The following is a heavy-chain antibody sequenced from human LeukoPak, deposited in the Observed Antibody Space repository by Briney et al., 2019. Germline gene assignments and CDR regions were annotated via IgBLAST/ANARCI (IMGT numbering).Heavy chain of an antibody. V-gene: IGHV3-20*04. Sequence: GGSVRLSCVVSGFSFDDYAMSWVRQAPGKGLEWVCGINWNGGSTRHADSVKGRFTISRDNAKSSLHLQMNSRRAEDTALYYCARREPRGTFPRDYVDVWGKGTTVTVSS. CDR1: GFSFDDYA. CDR3: ARREPRGTFPRDYVDV. D-gene: IGHD1-26*01. J-gene: IGHJ6*03. CDR2: INWNGGST.